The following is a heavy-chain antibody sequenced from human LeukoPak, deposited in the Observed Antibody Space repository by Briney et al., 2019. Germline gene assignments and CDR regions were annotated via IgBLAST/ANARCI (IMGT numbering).Heavy chain of an antibody. Sequence: GGSLRLSCAAPGFPFSEYSMNWVRQAPGKGLEWISYIGIDSGNTKYADSVRGRFTISADKAKNSLYLQMNSLRVEDTAVYYCARDHNYAFDNWGQGTLVSVSS. V-gene: IGHV3-48*01. CDR2: IGIDSGNT. CDR3: ARDHNYAFDN. CDR1: GFPFSEYS. D-gene: IGHD1-1*01. J-gene: IGHJ4*02.